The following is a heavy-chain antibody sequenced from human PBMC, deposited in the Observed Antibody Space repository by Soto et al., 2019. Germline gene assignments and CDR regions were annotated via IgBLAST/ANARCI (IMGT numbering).Heavy chain of an antibody. CDR1: GYTFTSFD. V-gene: IGHV1-8*01. J-gene: IGHJ4*02. Sequence: ASVKVSCKASGYTFTSFDINWVRQASGQGLEWMGWMNPNSGNTNYAQNFKGRVTMTRNTSINTPYLELSSLRADDTAVYYCAKESLVDTGLLLFDYWGQGTLVTVSS. CDR3: AKESLVDTGLLLFDY. D-gene: IGHD5-18*01. CDR2: MNPNSGNT.